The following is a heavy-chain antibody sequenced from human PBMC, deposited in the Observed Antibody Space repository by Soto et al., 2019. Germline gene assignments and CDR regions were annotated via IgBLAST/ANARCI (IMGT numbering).Heavy chain of an antibody. CDR1: GGSISSGDYY. J-gene: IGHJ4*02. CDR2: IYYSGST. D-gene: IGHD6-19*01. Sequence: SETLSLTCTVSGGSISSGDYYWSWIRQPPGKGLEWIGYIYYSGSTYYTPSLKSRVTISVDTSKNQFSLKLSSVTAADTAVYSCARGWLTSMYVNYWGQATRGTVSS. CDR3: ARGWLTSMYVNY. V-gene: IGHV4-30-4*01.